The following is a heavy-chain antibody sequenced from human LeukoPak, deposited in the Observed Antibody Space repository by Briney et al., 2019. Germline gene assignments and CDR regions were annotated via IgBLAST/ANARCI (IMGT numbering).Heavy chain of an antibody. CDR3: ARVKAAAGRGLGYYYYYFDY. J-gene: IGHJ4*02. CDR1: GYTFTSYG. Sequence: GASVKVSCKASGYTFTSYGISWVRQAPGQGLEWMGWISAYNGNTNYAQKLQGRVTMTTDTSTSTAYMELRSLRSDDTAVYYCARVKAAAGRGLGYYYYYFDYWGQGTLVTVSS. V-gene: IGHV1-18*01. CDR2: ISAYNGNT. D-gene: IGHD6-13*01.